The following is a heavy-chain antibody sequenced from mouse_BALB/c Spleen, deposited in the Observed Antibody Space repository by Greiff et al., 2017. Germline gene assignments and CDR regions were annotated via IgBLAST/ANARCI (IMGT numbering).Heavy chain of an antibody. CDR3: TRGPTVYFDY. CDR2: IRLKSNNYAT. Sequence: EVKLEESGGGLVQPGGSMKLSCVASGFTFSNYWMNWVRQSPEKGLEWVAEIRLKSNNYATHYAESVKGRFTISRDDSKSSVYLQMNNLRAEDTGIYYCTRGPTVYFDYWGQGTTLTVSS. D-gene: IGHD1-1*01. J-gene: IGHJ2*01. V-gene: IGHV6-6*02. CDR1: GFTFSNYW.